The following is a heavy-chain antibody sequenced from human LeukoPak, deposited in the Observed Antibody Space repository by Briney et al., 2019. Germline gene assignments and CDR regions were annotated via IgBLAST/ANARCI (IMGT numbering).Heavy chain of an antibody. CDR3: ASNPRDYYGSGSYSA. Sequence: PSETLSLTCAVYGGSFSGYYWSWIRQPAGKGLEWIGRIYTSGSTNYNPSLKSRVTMSVDTSKNQFSLKLSSVTAADTAVYYCASNPRDYYGSGSYSAWGQGTLVTVSS. CDR2: IYTSGST. V-gene: IGHV4-59*10. J-gene: IGHJ5*02. CDR1: GGSFSGYY. D-gene: IGHD3-10*01.